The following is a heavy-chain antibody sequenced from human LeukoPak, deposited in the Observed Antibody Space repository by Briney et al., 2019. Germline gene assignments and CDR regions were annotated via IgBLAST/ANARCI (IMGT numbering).Heavy chain of an antibody. D-gene: IGHD1-14*01. V-gene: IGHV3-21*01. Sequence: GGSLRLSCAASGFTFSTYSMSWVRQAPGKGLEWVSSISGSSYIYYADSVKGRFTISRDNSNNTIYLQMTNLRVEDTAVYHCVRDPFPGFPDYFASGGQGTLVTVSS. CDR2: ISGSSYI. CDR1: GFTFSTYS. CDR3: VRDPFPGFPDYFAS. J-gene: IGHJ4*02.